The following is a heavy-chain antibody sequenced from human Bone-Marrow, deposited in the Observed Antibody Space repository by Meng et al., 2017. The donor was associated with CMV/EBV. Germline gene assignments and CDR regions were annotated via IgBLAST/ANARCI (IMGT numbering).Heavy chain of an antibody. CDR3: PFRTADDAFDI. V-gene: IGHV4-39*03. CDR2: IYYSGST. J-gene: IGHJ3*02. CDR1: GASFSSSTYY. D-gene: IGHD2-21*01. Sequence: SETLSLTCTVSGASFSSSTYYWGWIRQPPGKGLEWIGSIYYSGSTYYNPSLKSRVTLSIDTSSTQFSLKLTSVTAADTAVYYCPFRTADDAFDIWGQGTMVTVSS.